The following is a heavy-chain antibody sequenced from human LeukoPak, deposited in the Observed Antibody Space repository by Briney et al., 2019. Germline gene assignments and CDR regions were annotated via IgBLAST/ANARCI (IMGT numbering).Heavy chain of an antibody. D-gene: IGHD1-1*01. CDR3: GKATGTLGN. V-gene: IGHV3-23*01. J-gene: IGHJ4*02. Sequence: GGSLRLSCAASGFTFSSYAMSWVRQAPGKGLEWVSNISSSGSGGNTYYADSVKGRFTISRDNSKNTLYLQMESLTADDTAIYYCGKATGTLGNWGQGTLVTVSS. CDR2: ISSSGSGGNT. CDR1: GFTFSSYA.